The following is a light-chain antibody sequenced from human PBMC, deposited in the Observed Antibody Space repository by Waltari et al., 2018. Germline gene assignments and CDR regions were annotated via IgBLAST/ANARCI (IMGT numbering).Light chain of an antibody. CDR2: WAS. CDR1: QSVLYSSNNKNY. Sequence: DIVMAQSPDSLAVSLGERATINCKFSQSVLYSSNNKNYLSWYQQKPGQPPKLLIYWASTRESGVPDRFSGSGSGTDFTLTISSLQAEDVAVYYCQQYYITPLTFGGGTKVEIK. CDR3: QQYYITPLT. V-gene: IGKV4-1*01. J-gene: IGKJ4*01.